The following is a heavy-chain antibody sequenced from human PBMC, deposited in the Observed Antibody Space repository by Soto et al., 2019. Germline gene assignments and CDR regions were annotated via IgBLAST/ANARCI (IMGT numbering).Heavy chain of an antibody. V-gene: IGHV3-30-3*01. D-gene: IGHD3-10*01. CDR3: ARAPPHYYDAFDI. Sequence: PGGSLRLSCAASGFTFSSYAMHWVRQVPGKGLEWVAVISYDGSNKYYADSVKGRFTISRDNSKNTLYLQMNSLRAEDTAVYYCARAPPHYYDAFDIWGQGTMVTVSS. CDR1: GFTFSSYA. CDR2: ISYDGSNK. J-gene: IGHJ3*02.